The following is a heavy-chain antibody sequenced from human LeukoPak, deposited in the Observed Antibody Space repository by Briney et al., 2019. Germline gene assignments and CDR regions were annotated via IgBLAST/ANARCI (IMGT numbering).Heavy chain of an antibody. CDR2: ISYDGSNK. J-gene: IGHJ6*03. V-gene: IGHV3-30*01. CDR3: ARDAFQTYCTNGVCHDPYYYYYYMDV. Sequence: GGSLRLSCAASGFTFSSYAMHWVRQAPGKGLEWVAVISYDGSNKYYADPVKGRFTISRDNSKNTLYLQMNSLRAEDTAVYYCARDAFQTYCTNGVCHDPYYYYYYMDVWGKGTTVTVSS. CDR1: GFTFSSYA. D-gene: IGHD2-8*01.